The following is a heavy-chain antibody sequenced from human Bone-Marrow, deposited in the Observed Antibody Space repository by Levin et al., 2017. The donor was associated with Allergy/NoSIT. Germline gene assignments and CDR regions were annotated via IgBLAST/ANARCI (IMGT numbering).Heavy chain of an antibody. V-gene: IGHV3-11*01. CDR1: GFTFSDYY. CDR2: ISSSGSTI. D-gene: IGHD2-2*01. J-gene: IGHJ6*02. Sequence: GGSLRLSCAASGFTFSDYYMSWIRQAPGKGLEWVSYISSSGSTIYYADSVKGRFTISRDNAKNSLYLQMNSLRAEDTAVYYCARDGADWDIVVVPAASDRYYYYYYGMDVWGQGTTVTVSS. CDR3: ARDGADWDIVVVPAASDRYYYYYYGMDV.